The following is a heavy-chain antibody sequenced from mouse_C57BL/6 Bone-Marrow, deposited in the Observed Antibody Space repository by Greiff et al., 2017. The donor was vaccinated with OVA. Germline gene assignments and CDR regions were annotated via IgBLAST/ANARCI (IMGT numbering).Heavy chain of an antibody. D-gene: IGHD1-1*01. CDR1: GYTFTSYW. CDR3: TPRYGSSSYYAMDY. Sequence: VQLQQSGPELVRPGASVKISCKAPGYTFTSYWMHWVKQRPGQGLEWIGAIYPGNSDTSYNQKFKGKAKLTAVTSASTAYMELSSLTNEDSAVYYCTPRYGSSSYYAMDYWGQGTSVTVSS. V-gene: IGHV1-5*01. CDR2: IYPGNSDT. J-gene: IGHJ4*01.